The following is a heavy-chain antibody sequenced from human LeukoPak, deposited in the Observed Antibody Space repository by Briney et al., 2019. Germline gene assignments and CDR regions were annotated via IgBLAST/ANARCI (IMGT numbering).Heavy chain of an antibody. CDR3: ARRTAATYHFDY. Sequence: GGSLRLSCAASGFTFSNYVMTWVRQAPGKGLEWVSIINPSGGTTYYADSVKGRFTISRDNSKNTLYLQMNSLRAEDTAVYCCARRTAATYHFDYWGQGTLVTASS. J-gene: IGHJ4*02. V-gene: IGHV3-23*01. CDR2: INPSGGTT. CDR1: GFTFSNYV. D-gene: IGHD6-25*01.